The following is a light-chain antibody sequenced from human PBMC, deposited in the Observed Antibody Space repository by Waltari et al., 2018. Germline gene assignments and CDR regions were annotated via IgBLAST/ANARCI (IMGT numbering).Light chain of an antibody. Sequence: EIVMTQSPATLSVSPGERATLSCRASQSVSSSLAWYQQKPGQAPRLLIYAASTRATGVPARFSGSVSGTEFTLTISSLQSEDFAVYYCQQYNNWPPFTFGQGTKLEIK. CDR3: QQYNNWPPFT. V-gene: IGKV3-15*01. CDR1: QSVSSS. J-gene: IGKJ2*01. CDR2: AAS.